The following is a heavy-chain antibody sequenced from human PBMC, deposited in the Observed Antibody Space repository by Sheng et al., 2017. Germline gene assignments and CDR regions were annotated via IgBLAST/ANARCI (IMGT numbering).Heavy chain of an antibody. D-gene: IGHD4-17*01. CDR1: GFTFDDYA. CDR3: AKDRGYGDYPDAFDI. Sequence: EVQLVESGGGLVQPGRSLRLSCAASGFTFDDYAMHWVRQAPGKGLEWVSGISWNTGRIDYADSVKGRFTISRDNAKNSLYLQMNSLRAEDMALYYCAKDRGYGDYPDAFDIWGQGTMVTVSS. J-gene: IGHJ3*02. V-gene: IGHV3-9*03. CDR2: ISWNTGRI.